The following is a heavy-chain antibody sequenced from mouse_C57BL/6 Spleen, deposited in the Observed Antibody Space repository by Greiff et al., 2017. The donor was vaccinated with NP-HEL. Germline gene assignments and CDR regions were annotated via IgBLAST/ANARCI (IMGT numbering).Heavy chain of an antibody. CDR1: GYAFTNYL. CDR2: INPGSGGT. CDR3: TCGSSWFAY. D-gene: IGHD1-1*02. J-gene: IGHJ3*01. V-gene: IGHV1-54*01. Sequence: QVQLQQSGAELVRPGTSVKVSCKASGYAFTNYLIEWVKQRPGQGLEWIGVINPGSGGTNYNQKFKGKAKLTAVTSASTAYMELSSLTNEDSAVYYCTCGSSWFAYWGQGTLVTVSA.